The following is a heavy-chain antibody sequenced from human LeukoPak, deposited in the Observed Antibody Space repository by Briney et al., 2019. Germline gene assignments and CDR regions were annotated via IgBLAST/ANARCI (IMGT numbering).Heavy chain of an antibody. D-gene: IGHD3-3*01. Sequence: GGALRLSCAAPGFTLRDHYIAWFRQAPGKGLEWVGRTRNKEKRYTTEYAASVKGRFTISRDDSRNELYLQMNSWKIEDTAVYYCARTGRSGSYPYVPFDIWGQGTTVTVS. CDR1: GFTLRDHY. V-gene: IGHV3-72*01. J-gene: IGHJ3*02. CDR2: TRNKEKRYTT. CDR3: ARTGRSGSYPYVPFDI.